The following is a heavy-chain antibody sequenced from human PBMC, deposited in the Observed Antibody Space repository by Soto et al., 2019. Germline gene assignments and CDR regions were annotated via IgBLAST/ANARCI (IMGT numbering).Heavy chain of an antibody. CDR2: ISYDGSNK. CDR3: AKDMLGDFTPSSANDY. D-gene: IGHD3-10*02. V-gene: IGHV3-30*18. J-gene: IGHJ4*02. CDR1: GFTFSSYG. Sequence: QVQLVESGGGVVQPGRSLRLSCAASGFTFSSYGMHWVRQAPGKGLEWVAVISYDGSNKYYADSVKGRFTISRDNSKNALYLQMNSLRAEDTAVYYCAKDMLGDFTPSSANDYWGQGTLGTVAS.